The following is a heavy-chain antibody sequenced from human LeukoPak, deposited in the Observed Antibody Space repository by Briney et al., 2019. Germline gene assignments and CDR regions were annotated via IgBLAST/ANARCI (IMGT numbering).Heavy chain of an antibody. V-gene: IGHV4-59*01. CDR3: ARAPGRSYGLYWVDP. CDR2: AYYSGST. J-gene: IGHJ5*02. CDR1: GGSISSYY. Sequence: SETLSLTCTVSGGSISSYYWSWIRQPPGKGLEWIGYAYYSGSTNYNPSLKSRVTISIDTSKNQFSLKLSSVTAADTAVYYCARAPGRSYGLYWVDPWGQGTLVTVSS. D-gene: IGHD3-10*01.